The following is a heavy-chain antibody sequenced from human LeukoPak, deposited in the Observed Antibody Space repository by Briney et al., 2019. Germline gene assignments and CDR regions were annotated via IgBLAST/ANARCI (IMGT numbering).Heavy chain of an antibody. J-gene: IGHJ4*02. CDR3: ASHKYDILTGYYIPFDY. D-gene: IGHD3-9*01. CDR2: INHSGST. V-gene: IGHV4-34*01. CDR1: GGSFSGYY. Sequence: SETLSLTCAVYGGSFSGYYWSWIRQPPGKGLEWIGEINHSGSTNYNPSLKSRVTISVDTSKNQFSLKLSSVTAADTAVYYCASHKYDILTGYYIPFDYWGQGTLVTVSS.